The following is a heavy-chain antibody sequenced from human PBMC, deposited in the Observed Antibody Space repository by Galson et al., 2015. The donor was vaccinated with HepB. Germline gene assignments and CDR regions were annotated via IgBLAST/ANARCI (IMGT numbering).Heavy chain of an antibody. Sequence: SVKVSCKASGYSFTSYDINWVRQAPGQGLEWMGWMSPSSGKTGFAQKFQGGVSMTRDTSTSTAYMELSSLRSEDTAVYYCTRGERHLGEYWGQGTLVTVSS. CDR2: MSPSSGKT. J-gene: IGHJ4*02. CDR1: GYSFTSYD. CDR3: TRGERHLGEY. V-gene: IGHV1-8*01.